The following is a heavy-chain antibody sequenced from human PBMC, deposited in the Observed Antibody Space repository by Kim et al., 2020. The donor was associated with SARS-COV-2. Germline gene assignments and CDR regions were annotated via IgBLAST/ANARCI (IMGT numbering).Heavy chain of an antibody. Sequence: SVKGRFTISRDNAKNSLYLQMNSLRAEDTALYYCAKDSRQKYGDYGFDYWGQGTLVTVSS. V-gene: IGHV3-9*01. D-gene: IGHD4-17*01. J-gene: IGHJ4*02. CDR3: AKDSRQKYGDYGFDY.